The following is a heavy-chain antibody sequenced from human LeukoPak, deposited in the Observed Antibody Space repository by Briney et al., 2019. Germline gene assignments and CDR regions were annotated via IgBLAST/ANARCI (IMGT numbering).Heavy chain of an antibody. CDR3: ARDEESEYSSSWARWY. CDR1: GYTFTSYA. Sequence: RASVKVSCKASGYTFTSYAISWVRQAPGQGLEWMGRIIPILGIANYAQKFQGRVTITADKSTSTAYMELSSLRSEDTAVYYCARDEESEYSSSWARWYWGQGTLVTVSS. CDR2: IIPILGIA. J-gene: IGHJ4*02. V-gene: IGHV1-69*04. D-gene: IGHD6-13*01.